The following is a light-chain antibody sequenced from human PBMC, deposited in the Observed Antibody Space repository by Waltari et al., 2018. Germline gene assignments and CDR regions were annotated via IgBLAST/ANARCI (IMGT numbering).Light chain of an antibody. CDR1: QGISSY. J-gene: IGKJ1*01. CDR3: QQYYSYPRT. V-gene: IGKV1-8*01. Sequence: AIRVTQSPSSLSASTGDRVTITCRASQGISSYLAWYQQKPGKAPKLLLYAASTLQSGVPSRVSGSGSGTDFTLTISCLQSDDFATYYCQQYYSYPRTFGQGTKVEIK. CDR2: AAS.